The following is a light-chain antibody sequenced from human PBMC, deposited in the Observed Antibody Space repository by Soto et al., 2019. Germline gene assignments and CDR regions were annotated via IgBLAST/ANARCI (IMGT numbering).Light chain of an antibody. CDR1: QSISDT. CDR3: QQYNNWPWT. V-gene: IGKV3-15*01. Sequence: EIGMTQSPATLSVSPGGRATLSCRASQSISDTLAWYQQKPGQAPRLLIYGASTRAPGFPARFSGSGSGTDFTLTISSLQSEDFAVYYCQQYNNWPWTFGQGTKVDIK. CDR2: GAS. J-gene: IGKJ1*01.